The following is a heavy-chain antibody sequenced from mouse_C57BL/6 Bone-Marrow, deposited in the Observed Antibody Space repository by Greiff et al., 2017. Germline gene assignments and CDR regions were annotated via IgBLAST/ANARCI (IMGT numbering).Heavy chain of an antibody. V-gene: IGHV1-66*01. J-gene: IGHJ3*01. D-gene: IGHD1-1*01. CDR2: IYPGSGNT. Sequence: QVQLQQSGPELVKPGASVKISCKASGYSFTSYYIHWVKQRPGQGLEWIGWIYPGSGNTKYNEKFKGKATLTADTSSSTAYMQLSSLTSEDSAVYYCTYGSSCPFAYWGQGTLVTVSA. CDR3: TYGSSCPFAY. CDR1: GYSFTSYY.